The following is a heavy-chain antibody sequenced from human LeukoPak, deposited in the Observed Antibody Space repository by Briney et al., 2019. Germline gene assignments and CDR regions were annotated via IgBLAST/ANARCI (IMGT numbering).Heavy chain of an antibody. V-gene: IGHV4-38-2*01. CDR1: GYSISSGYY. J-gene: IGHJ6*03. CDR3: AGRSDDYVKPAYYYYYMDV. Sequence: SETLSLTCAVSGYSISSGYYWGWIRQPPGKGLEWIGSIYHSGSTYYNPSLKSRVTISVDTSKNQFSLKLSSVTAADTAVYYCAGRSDDYVKPAYYYYYMDVWGKGTTVTVSS. D-gene: IGHD4-17*01. CDR2: IYHSGST.